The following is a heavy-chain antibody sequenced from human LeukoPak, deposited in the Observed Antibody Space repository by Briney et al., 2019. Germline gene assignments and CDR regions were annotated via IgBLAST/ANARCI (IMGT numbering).Heavy chain of an antibody. D-gene: IGHD1-1*01. Sequence: SQTLSLTCTVSGGSISRGGYYWSWIRQHPGKGLEWIGYIYYSGSTYYNPSLKSRVTISVDTSKNQFSLKLSSVTAADTAVYYCARLAVPPDELGFDPWGQGTLVTVSS. CDR3: ARLAVPPDELGFDP. CDR1: GGSISRGGYY. CDR2: IYYSGST. J-gene: IGHJ5*02. V-gene: IGHV4-31*03.